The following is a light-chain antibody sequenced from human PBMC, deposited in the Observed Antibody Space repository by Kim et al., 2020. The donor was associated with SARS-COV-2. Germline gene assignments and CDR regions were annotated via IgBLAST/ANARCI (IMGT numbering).Light chain of an antibody. CDR1: SSDVGGYNY. J-gene: IGLJ3*02. CDR3: SSYTSSSFWV. Sequence: GQSITFSCTGTSSDVGGYNYVSWYQQHPGKAPKLMIYDVSNRPSGVSNRFSGSKSGNTASLTISGLQAEDEADYYCSSYTSSSFWVFGGGTQLTVL. V-gene: IGLV2-14*03. CDR2: DVS.